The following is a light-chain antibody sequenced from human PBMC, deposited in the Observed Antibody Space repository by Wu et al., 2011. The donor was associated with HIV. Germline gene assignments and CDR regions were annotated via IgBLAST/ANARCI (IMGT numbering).Light chain of an antibody. V-gene: IGKV3D-15*01. CDR3: QKYNTAPWT. CDR1: QSVNSN. Sequence: ATLSCRASQSVNSNLAWYQQNPGQPPRLLIYGASSRATGIPDRFTGSGSGTDFTLTISSLQPEDVATYYCQKYNTAPWTFGQGTKVEMK. CDR2: GAS. J-gene: IGKJ1*01.